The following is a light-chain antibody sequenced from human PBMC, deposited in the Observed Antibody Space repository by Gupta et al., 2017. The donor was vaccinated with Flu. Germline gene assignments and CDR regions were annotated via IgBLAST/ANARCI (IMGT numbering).Light chain of an antibody. J-gene: IGKJ2*01. CDR1: QNIGVF. CDR3: QQRYSWYT. V-gene: IGKV3-11*01. Sequence: EIVLTQSPVTLSLSPGERATLSCRASQNIGVFLAWFQQKPGQPPRLVIYDSSNRCTGVPARFSGSGSGTDFTLTISGVEPEDFALYYCQQRYSWYTFGQGTKLEV. CDR2: DSS.